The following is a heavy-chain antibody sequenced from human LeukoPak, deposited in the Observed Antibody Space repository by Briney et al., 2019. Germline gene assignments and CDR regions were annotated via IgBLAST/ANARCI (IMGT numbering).Heavy chain of an antibody. V-gene: IGHV3-74*01. J-gene: IGHJ6*02. CDR2: INSDGSST. D-gene: IGHD3-22*01. CDR1: GFTFSSYW. CDR3: TTDRDYYDSSGYYHSFLYYYYGMDV. Sequence: PGGSLRLSCAASGFTFSSYWMHWVRQAPGKGLVWVSRINSDGSSTSYADSVKGRFTISRDNAKNTLYLQMNSLKTEDTAVYYCTTDRDYYDSSGYYHSFLYYYYGMDVWGQGTTVTVSS.